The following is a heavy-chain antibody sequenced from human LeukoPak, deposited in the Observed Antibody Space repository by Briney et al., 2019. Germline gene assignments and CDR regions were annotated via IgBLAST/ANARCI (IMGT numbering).Heavy chain of an antibody. CDR1: GGTFSSYA. D-gene: IGHD3-10*01. CDR3: ARDYYGSGSYYNGLDY. Sequence: SVKVSCKASGGTFSSYAISWVRQAPGQGLEWMGGIIPIFGTANYAQKFQGRVTITADESTSTAYMELSSLRSEDTAVYYWARDYYGSGSYYNGLDYWGQGTLVTVSS. CDR2: IIPIFGTA. J-gene: IGHJ4*02. V-gene: IGHV1-69*13.